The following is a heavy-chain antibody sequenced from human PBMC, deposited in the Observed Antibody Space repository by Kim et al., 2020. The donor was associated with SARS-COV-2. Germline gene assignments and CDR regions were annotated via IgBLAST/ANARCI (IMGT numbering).Heavy chain of an antibody. CDR1: GFTFSSYA. J-gene: IGHJ6*02. V-gene: IGHV3-23*01. CDR2: ISGSGGST. D-gene: IGHD1-26*01. Sequence: GGSLRLSCAASGFTFSSYAMNWVRQAPGKGLEWVSGISGSGGSTYYADSAKGRFTISRDNSKNTLYLQMNSQRAEDTAVYYCAKDRPTIAWGWEGLRCYGMAVWGQGTTVTVSS. CDR3: AKDRPTIAWGWEGLRCYGMAV.